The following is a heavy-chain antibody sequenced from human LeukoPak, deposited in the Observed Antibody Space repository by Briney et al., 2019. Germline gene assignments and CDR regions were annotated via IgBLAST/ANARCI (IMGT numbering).Heavy chain of an antibody. Sequence: ASVKVSCEVSGHTLTGLSMHWGRQAPGKGLEWRGGFDPEDGEALYAQKVHGRVTMTEDTTTGTAYMHLSSLRSEDTAVYYCATAPYGGSFFSLDYWGQGILVTISS. V-gene: IGHV1-24*01. CDR2: FDPEDGEA. J-gene: IGHJ4*02. CDR1: GHTLTGLS. D-gene: IGHD2-15*01. CDR3: ATAPYGGSFFSLDY.